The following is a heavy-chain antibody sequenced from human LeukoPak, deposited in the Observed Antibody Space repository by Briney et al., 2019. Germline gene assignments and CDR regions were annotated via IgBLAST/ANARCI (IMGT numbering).Heavy chain of an antibody. J-gene: IGHJ4*02. CDR1: GFTFDDYG. CDR3: AKDGYSSSWYGRTNKSYYFDY. D-gene: IGHD6-13*01. CDR2: INWNGGSR. Sequence: TGGSLRLSCAASGFTFDDYGMSWVRHAPGKGLEWVSGINWNGGSRGYADSVKGRFTISRDNAKNSLYLQMNSLRAEDTAVYYCAKDGYSSSWYGRTNKSYYFDYWGQGTLVTVSS. V-gene: IGHV3-20*04.